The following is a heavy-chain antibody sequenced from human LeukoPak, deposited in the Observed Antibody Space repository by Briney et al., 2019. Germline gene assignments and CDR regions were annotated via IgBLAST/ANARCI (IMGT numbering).Heavy chain of an antibody. Sequence: GASVKVSCKVSGFILTELSVHWLRLAPGKGLEWMGSFDRETDETMYAHQLQGRLTMTEVRSADTAFLQLRSLTFEDTAVYYCVTDHYNNHGNFDFWGQGTPVAVS. J-gene: IGHJ4*02. CDR3: VTDHYNNHGNFDF. CDR2: FDRETDET. D-gene: IGHD3-10*01. CDR1: GFILTELS. V-gene: IGHV1-24*01.